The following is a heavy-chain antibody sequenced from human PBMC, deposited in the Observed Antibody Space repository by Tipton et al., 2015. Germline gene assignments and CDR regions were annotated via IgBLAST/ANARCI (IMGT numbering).Heavy chain of an antibody. J-gene: IGHJ1*01. CDR3: ARSPPGDYEYIEY. D-gene: IGHD3-16*01. CDR2: ISQRDGT. V-gene: IGHV4-61*01. CDR1: GGSVSSVSYY. Sequence: TLSLTCTVSGGSVSSVSYYWGWIRQTPGKGLEWIGYISQRDGTNYNPSLKSRVTISTDTSKNQFFLNLTSVTAADTAVYYCARSPPGDYEYIEYWGQGTLITVSS.